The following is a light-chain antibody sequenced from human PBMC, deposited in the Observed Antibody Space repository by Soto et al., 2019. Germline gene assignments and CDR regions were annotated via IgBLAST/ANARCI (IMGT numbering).Light chain of an antibody. CDR2: DAS. CDR3: QQYSSYLLT. J-gene: IGKJ4*01. V-gene: IGKV1-5*01. Sequence: DIQMTQSPSSLSVSVGDRVTITCRASETINTWLAWYQQKPGKAPKILIYDASKLERGVPSRLSGSGSGAEFTLTISSLQPDDLGTYYCQQYSSYLLTFGGGTKVEL. CDR1: ETINTW.